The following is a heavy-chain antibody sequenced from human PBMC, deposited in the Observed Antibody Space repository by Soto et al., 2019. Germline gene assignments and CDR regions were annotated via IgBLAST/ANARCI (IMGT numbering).Heavy chain of an antibody. D-gene: IGHD5-12*01. Sequence: GASVKVSCKASGYTFTSYDINWVRQATGQGLEWMGWMNPNSGNTGYAQKFQGRVNMTRNTSISTAYMELSSLRSEDTAVYYCARGGNEMATTDYWGQGTLVTVSS. CDR3: ARGGNEMATTDY. CDR1: GYTFTSYD. CDR2: MNPNSGNT. V-gene: IGHV1-8*01. J-gene: IGHJ4*02.